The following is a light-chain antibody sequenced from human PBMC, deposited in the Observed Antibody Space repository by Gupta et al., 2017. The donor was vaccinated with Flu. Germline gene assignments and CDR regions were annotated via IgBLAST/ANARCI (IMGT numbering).Light chain of an antibody. CDR2: NTN. Sequence: QTVVTQEPSFSVSPGGTVTLTCGLSSGSVSTSYYPSWYQQNAGQAPRTLIYNTNTPSAGVPDRFSGSILGNKAALTITGAQADDESDYYCVLYMGSGIWVFGGGTKLTVL. V-gene: IGLV8-61*01. CDR3: VLYMGSGIWV. CDR1: SGSVSTSYY. J-gene: IGLJ3*02.